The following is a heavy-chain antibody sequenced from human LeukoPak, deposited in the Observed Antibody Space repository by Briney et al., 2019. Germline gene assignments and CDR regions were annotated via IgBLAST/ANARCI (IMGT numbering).Heavy chain of an antibody. V-gene: IGHV1-69*13. CDR2: IIPIFGTA. J-gene: IGHJ4*02. Sequence: SVKVSCKASGYTFTSYGISWVRQAPGQGLEWMGGIIPIFGTANYAQKFQGRVTITADESTSTAYMELSSLRSEDTAVYYCARVSVYSYGPDYWGQGTLVTVSS. D-gene: IGHD5-18*01. CDR1: GYTFTSYG. CDR3: ARVSVYSYGPDY.